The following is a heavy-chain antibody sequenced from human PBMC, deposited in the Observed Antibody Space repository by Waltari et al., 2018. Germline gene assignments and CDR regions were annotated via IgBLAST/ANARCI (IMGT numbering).Heavy chain of an antibody. CDR1: GGSISSGSYY. CDR3: ARERQWLGFDY. D-gene: IGHD6-19*01. Sequence: QVQLQESGPGLVKPSQTLSLTCTVSGGSISSGSYYWSWIRQPAGKGLEWIGRIYTSGSTNYTPSLKSRVTIAVETSKNQFSRKLSSVTAADTAVDYWARERQWLGFDYWGQGTLVTVSS. J-gene: IGHJ4*02. V-gene: IGHV4-61*02. CDR2: IYTSGST.